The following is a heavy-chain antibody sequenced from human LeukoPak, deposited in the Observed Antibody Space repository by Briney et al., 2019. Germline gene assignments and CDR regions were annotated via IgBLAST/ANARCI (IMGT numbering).Heavy chain of an antibody. D-gene: IGHD1-7*01. Sequence: SETLSLTCIVSGGSISSSGYYWGWVRQPPGKGLEWVASIFYSGTTYCNPSLKSRLTISIDTSKKQFSLKLNSLTAADTAVYYCARHKGAGTTNYDGMDVWGQGTTVTVSS. J-gene: IGHJ6*02. CDR2: IFYSGTT. V-gene: IGHV4-39*01. CDR3: ARHKGAGTTNYDGMDV. CDR1: GGSISSSGYY.